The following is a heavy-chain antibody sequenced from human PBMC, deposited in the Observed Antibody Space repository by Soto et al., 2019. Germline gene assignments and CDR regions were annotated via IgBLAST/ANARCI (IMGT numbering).Heavy chain of an antibody. D-gene: IGHD3-10*01. Sequence: QVQLQQSGPGLVKPSQTLSLICDLSGDSVSSHCSAWNGHRQPPSRGLEWLGRTYYRSKWHFDYALSVRSRITINPDTSKSQFSLQLDSVTPEDTAVYYCAGVTWLRGMDVWGQGTPVTVSS. J-gene: IGHJ6*02. CDR3: AGVTWLRGMDV. CDR1: GDSVSSHCSA. V-gene: IGHV6-1*01. CDR2: TYYRSKWHF.